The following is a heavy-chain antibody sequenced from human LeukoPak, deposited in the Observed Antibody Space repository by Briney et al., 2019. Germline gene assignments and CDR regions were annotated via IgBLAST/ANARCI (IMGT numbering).Heavy chain of an antibody. V-gene: IGHV3-48*01. CDR2: ISSRSNSI. CDR1: GFTFSSYS. D-gene: IGHD2-21*02. Sequence: PGGSLRLSCAASGFTFSSYSMNWVRQAPGKGLEWVSYISSRSNSIHYADSVKGRFTISRDNSKNTLYLQMNSLRAEDTAVYYCAKIGSPASDSHFDYWGQGALVTVSS. CDR3: AKIGSPASDSHFDY. J-gene: IGHJ4*02.